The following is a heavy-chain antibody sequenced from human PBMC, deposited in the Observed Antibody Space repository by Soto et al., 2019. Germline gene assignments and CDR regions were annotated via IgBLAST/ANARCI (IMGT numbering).Heavy chain of an antibody. CDR2: IYWDDDK. CDR3: AHAGDYVLLTFDH. D-gene: IGHD4-17*01. V-gene: IGHV2-5*02. CDR1: GFSLSTYHMG. J-gene: IGHJ4*02. Sequence: QITLKESGPTLVRPAQTLTLTCDFSGFSLSTYHMGVAWIRQPPGKALEWLALIYWDDDKRYSPSLKDRLAISKDTSSNQVVLTITNIDPGDSATYFCAHAGDYVLLTFDHWGPGTLVTVSS.